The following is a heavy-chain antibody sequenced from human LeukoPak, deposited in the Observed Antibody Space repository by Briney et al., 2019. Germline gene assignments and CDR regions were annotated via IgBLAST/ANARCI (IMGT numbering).Heavy chain of an antibody. D-gene: IGHD5-18*01. Sequence: SGGSLRLSCAASGFTFSSYSMNWVRQAPGKGLEWVSSISSSSSYIYYADSVEGRFTISRDNAKNSLYLQMNSLRAEDTAVYYCARDDTAMYYFDYWGQGTLVTVSS. CDR1: GFTFSSYS. V-gene: IGHV3-21*01. CDR2: ISSSSSYI. J-gene: IGHJ4*02. CDR3: ARDDTAMYYFDY.